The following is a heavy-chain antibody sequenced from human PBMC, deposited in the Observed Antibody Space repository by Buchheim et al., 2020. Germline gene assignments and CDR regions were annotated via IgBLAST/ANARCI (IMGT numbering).Heavy chain of an antibody. Sequence: QLQLQESGPGLVKPSETLSFTCTVSGGSISSSSYYWGWIRQPPGKGLEWIGSIYYSGSTYYNPSLKSRVTISVDTSKNQFSLKLSSVTAADTAVYYCARAVSSGWSYYYYGMDVWGQGTT. V-gene: IGHV4-39*07. CDR2: IYYSGST. J-gene: IGHJ6*02. CDR1: GGSISSSSYY. D-gene: IGHD6-19*01. CDR3: ARAVSSGWSYYYYGMDV.